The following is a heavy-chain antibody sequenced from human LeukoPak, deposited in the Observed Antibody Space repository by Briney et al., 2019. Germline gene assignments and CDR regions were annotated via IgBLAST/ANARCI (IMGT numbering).Heavy chain of an antibody. CDR2: ISYDGSNK. CDR3: AKDRVAAAGTAYYYGMDV. V-gene: IGHV3-30*18. J-gene: IGHJ6*04. Sequence: GGSLRLSCAASGFTFSSYGMHWVRQAPGKGLEWVAVISYDGSNKYYADSVKGRFTISRDNSKNTLYLQMNSLRAEDTAVYYCAKDRVAAAGTAYYYGMDVWGKGTTVTVSS. CDR1: GFTFSSYG. D-gene: IGHD6-13*01.